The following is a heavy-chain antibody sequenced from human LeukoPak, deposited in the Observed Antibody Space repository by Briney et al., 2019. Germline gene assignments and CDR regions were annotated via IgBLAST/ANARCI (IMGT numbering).Heavy chain of an antibody. CDR2: IYYSGST. D-gene: IGHD2-2*01. CDR3: ARLLWYGGSTRGYYMDV. CDR1: GGSISSSSYY. Sequence: PSETLSLTCTVSGGSISSSSYYWGWIRQPPGKGLEWIGSIYYSGSTYYNPSLESRITISDNTSKNQFSLKLSSVTAADTAVYYCARLLWYGGSTRGYYMDVWGKGTTVTVSS. V-gene: IGHV4-39*01. J-gene: IGHJ6*03.